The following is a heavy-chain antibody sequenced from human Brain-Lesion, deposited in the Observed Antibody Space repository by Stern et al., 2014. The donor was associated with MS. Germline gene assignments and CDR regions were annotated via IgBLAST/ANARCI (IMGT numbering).Heavy chain of an antibody. CDR1: GGSISSGGYY. Sequence: QVQLVQSGPGLVKPSQTLSLSCTVSGGSISSGGYYWSWIRQPAGKGLEWIGRIFNSGSTSYNPSLQSRVTISIYTSKNQFSLRLTSMTAADTAVYYCARGRVVPGFQYYATDVWGQGTTVIVSS. CDR3: ARGRVVPGFQYYATDV. V-gene: IGHV4-61*02. D-gene: IGHD2-2*01. J-gene: IGHJ6*02. CDR2: IFNSGST.